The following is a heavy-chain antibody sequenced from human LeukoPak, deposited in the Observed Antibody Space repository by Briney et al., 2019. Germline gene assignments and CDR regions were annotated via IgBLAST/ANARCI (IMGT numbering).Heavy chain of an antibody. Sequence: GGSLRLSCAASGFSFSGYWMHWVRQAPGKGLVWVSRINEDGSFTPYADSVKGRFTVSRDNAKNTLYLQMNSLRAEDTAVYYCARDLVMVNTPGDDFDYWGRGTLVTVSS. V-gene: IGHV3-74*01. J-gene: IGHJ4*02. CDR3: ARDLVMVNTPGDDFDY. CDR1: GFSFSGYW. D-gene: IGHD2-21*01. CDR2: INEDGSFT.